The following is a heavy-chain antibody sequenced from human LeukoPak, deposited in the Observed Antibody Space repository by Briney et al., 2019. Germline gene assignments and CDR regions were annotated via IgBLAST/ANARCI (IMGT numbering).Heavy chain of an antibody. CDR1: GYTFTSHY. CDR3: ARGYTLRSGSGRTAFDL. J-gene: IGHJ2*01. D-gene: IGHD2-15*01. Sequence: ASVKVSCKASGYTFTSHYMHWVRQPPGQGLEWMGRINPSGGSTTYAQRFQGRVTMTKDTSKNQFSLKLSSVTAADTAVYYCARGYTLRSGSGRTAFDLWGRGTLVTVSS. CDR2: INPSGGST. V-gene: IGHV1-46*01.